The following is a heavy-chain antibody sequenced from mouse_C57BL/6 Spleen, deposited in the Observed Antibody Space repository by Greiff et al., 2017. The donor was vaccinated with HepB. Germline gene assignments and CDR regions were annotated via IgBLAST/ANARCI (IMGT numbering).Heavy chain of an antibody. CDR1: GYAFSSYW. J-gene: IGHJ2*01. V-gene: IGHV1-80*01. Sequence: VQLQQSGAELVKPGASVKISCKASGYAFSSYWMNWVKQRPGKGLEWIGQIYPGDGDTNYNGKFKGKATLTADKSSSTAYMQLSSLTSEDSAVYFCARSVDYDGYFDYGGQGTTLTVSS. CDR2: IYPGDGDT. D-gene: IGHD2-4*01. CDR3: ARSVDYDGYFDY.